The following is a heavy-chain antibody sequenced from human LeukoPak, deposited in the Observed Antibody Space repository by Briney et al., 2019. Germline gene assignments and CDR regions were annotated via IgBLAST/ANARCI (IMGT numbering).Heavy chain of an antibody. Sequence: SSETQSLTCTLSGDSISGYYCSWIRQPPGKGLEYIGYIHYSGNTNYNPSLKSRVTISVDTSKNPFSLRLSSVTAADTGVYYCTRQSEFYCNGTDVWGQGTTVTVSS. CDR1: GDSISGYY. CDR3: TRQSEFYCNGTDV. V-gene: IGHV4-59*08. J-gene: IGHJ6*02. D-gene: IGHD3-10*01. CDR2: IHYSGNT.